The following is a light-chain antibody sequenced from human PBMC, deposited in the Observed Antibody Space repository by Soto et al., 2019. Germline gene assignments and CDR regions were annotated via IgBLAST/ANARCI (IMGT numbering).Light chain of an antibody. CDR1: QGIITY. V-gene: IGKV1-5*01. Sequence: DIQLTQSPSSLSASVGDRVTITCRASQGIITYLNWYQQKPGKAPKLLIYDASSLESGVPSGFSGSGSGTEFTLTISSLQPDDFATYYCQQYNSYWVTFGPGTKVDI. CDR3: QQYNSYWVT. J-gene: IGKJ3*01. CDR2: DAS.